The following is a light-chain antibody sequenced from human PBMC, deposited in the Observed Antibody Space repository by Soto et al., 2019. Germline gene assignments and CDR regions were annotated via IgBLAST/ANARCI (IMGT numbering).Light chain of an antibody. Sequence: DVVMTQTPLSLSVAPGQPASISCKSSQSLLHITGETFLFWYLQKPGQSPQLXIYEVSTRASGVPDRFSGSGAGTEFTLEISRVETDDVGIDYCMQSTQLTPTFGQGTRLEIK. V-gene: IGKV2D-29*02. J-gene: IGKJ5*01. CDR3: MQSTQLTPT. CDR1: QSLLHITGETF. CDR2: EVS.